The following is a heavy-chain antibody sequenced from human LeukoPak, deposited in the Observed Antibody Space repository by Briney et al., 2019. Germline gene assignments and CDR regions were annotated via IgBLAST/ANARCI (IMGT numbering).Heavy chain of an antibody. V-gene: IGHV4-59*12. J-gene: IGHJ5*02. CDR2: IYYSGST. CDR1: GFTFSSYE. CDR3: ARAPLVGNWFDP. D-gene: IGHD2-8*02. Sequence: GSLRLSCAASGFTFSSYEMNWIRQPPGKGLEWIGYIYYSGSTNYNPSLKSRVTISVDTSKNQFSLKLSSVTAADTAVYYCARAPLVGNWFDPWGQGTLVTVSS.